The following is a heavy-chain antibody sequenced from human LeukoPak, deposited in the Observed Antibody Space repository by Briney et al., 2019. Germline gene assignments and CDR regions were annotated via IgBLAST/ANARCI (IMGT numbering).Heavy chain of an antibody. J-gene: IGHJ4*02. CDR1: GGSISSSSYY. CDR3: ARVQGWGYGDEGVDY. CDR2: IYYSGST. Sequence: SETLSLTCTVSGGSISSSSYYWGWIRQPPGKGLEWIGSIYYSGSTYYNPSLKSRVTISVDTSKNQFSLKLSSVTAADTAVYYCARVQGWGYGDEGVDYWGQGTLVTVSS. V-gene: IGHV4-39*07. D-gene: IGHD4-17*01.